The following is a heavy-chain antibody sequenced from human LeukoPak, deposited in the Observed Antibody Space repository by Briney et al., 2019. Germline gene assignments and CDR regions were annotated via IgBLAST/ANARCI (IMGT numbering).Heavy chain of an antibody. CDR1: GGSFSGYY. V-gene: IGHV4-34*01. J-gene: IGHJ5*02. CDR3: AIHIVVVPAAKKKNWFDP. Sequence: SETLSLTCAVYGGSFSGYYWSWIRQPPGKGLEWIGEINHSGSTSYNPSLKSRVTISVDTSKNQFSLKLSSVTAADTAVYYCAIHIVVVPAAKKKNWFDPWGQGTLVTVSS. CDR2: INHSGST. D-gene: IGHD2-2*01.